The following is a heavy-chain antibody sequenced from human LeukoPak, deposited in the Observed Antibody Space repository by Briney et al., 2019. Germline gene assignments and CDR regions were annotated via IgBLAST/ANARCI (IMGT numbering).Heavy chain of an antibody. V-gene: IGHV3-30*02. D-gene: IGHD2-21*02. Sequence: PGGSLRLSCVASGFNFSHYDMYWVRQAPGKGLDWVAFIHIDGSNKYYAVSVKGRFTISRDNSKNTLYLQMNSLRTEDTAVYYCAKGDTSWGQGTLVTVTS. CDR2: IHIDGSNK. J-gene: IGHJ5*02. CDR3: AKGDTS. CDR1: GFNFSHYD.